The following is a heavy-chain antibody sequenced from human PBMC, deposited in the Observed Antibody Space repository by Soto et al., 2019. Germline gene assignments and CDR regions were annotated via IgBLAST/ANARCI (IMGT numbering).Heavy chain of an antibody. Sequence: ASVKVSCKASGYTFTSYYMHWVRQAPGQGLEWMGIINPSGGSTSYAQKFQGRVTMTRDTSTSTVYMELSSLRSEDTAVYYCARLLRAGGSGYSYGFDYWGQGTLVTVSS. CDR1: GYTFTSYY. J-gene: IGHJ4*02. V-gene: IGHV1-46*01. CDR3: ARLLRAGGSGYSYGFDY. D-gene: IGHD5-18*01. CDR2: INPSGGST.